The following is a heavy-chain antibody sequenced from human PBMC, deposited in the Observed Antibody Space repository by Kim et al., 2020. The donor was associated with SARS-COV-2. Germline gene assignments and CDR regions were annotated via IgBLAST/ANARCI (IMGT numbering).Heavy chain of an antibody. V-gene: IGHV3-30*18. D-gene: IGHD5-18*01. CDR2: ISYDGSNK. J-gene: IGHJ4*02. CDR3: AKDKGDTAPFWYFEY. CDR1: GFTFSSYG. Sequence: GGSLRLSCAASGFTFSSYGMHWVRQAPGKGLEWVAVISYDGSNKYYADSVKGRFTISRDNSKNTLYLQMNSLRAEDTAVYYCAKDKGDTAPFWYFEYWGQGTLVTVSS.